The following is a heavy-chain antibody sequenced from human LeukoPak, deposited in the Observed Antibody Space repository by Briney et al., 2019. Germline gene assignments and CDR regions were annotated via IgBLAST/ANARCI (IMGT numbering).Heavy chain of an antibody. V-gene: IGHV1-2*02. D-gene: IGHD7-27*01. CDR1: GYTFTGYY. CDR3: AKATKLGGTGDLLRCLYYFDY. J-gene: IGHJ4*02. Sequence: ASVKVSCKASGYTFTGYYMHWVRQAPGQGLEWMGWINPNSGSTSYAQKFQGRVTMTRDTSISTAYMELNRLRSDDTAVYYCAKATKLGGTGDLLRCLYYFDYWGQGTLVTVSS. CDR2: INPNSGST.